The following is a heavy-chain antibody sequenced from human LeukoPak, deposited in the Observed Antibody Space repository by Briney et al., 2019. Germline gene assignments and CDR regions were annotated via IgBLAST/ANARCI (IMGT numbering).Heavy chain of an antibody. CDR3: ARTGYSSGWYGPYYYYYMDV. Sequence: GGSLRLSCAASGFTFSSYAMSWVRQAPGKGLEWVATMRKDGNAMYYVDSVKGRFTISRDNAKNSLYLQMNSLRPDDTAVYYCARTGYSSGWYGPYYYYYMDVWGKGTTVTVSS. CDR1: GFTFSSYA. V-gene: IGHV3-7*01. D-gene: IGHD6-19*01. CDR2: MRKDGNAM. J-gene: IGHJ6*03.